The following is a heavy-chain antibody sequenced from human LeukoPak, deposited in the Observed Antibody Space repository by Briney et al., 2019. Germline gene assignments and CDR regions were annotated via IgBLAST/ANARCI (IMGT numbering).Heavy chain of an antibody. J-gene: IGHJ4*02. CDR1: GFTFSSYL. CDR2: IKQDGSEK. D-gene: IGHD3-10*01. CDR3: ARPGHYYGSGSYIHFDY. V-gene: IGHV3-7*01. Sequence: GGSLRLSCAASGFTFSSYLMSWVRQAPGKGLEWVANIKQDGSEKYYVDSVKGRFTISRDNAKNSLYLQMNSLRAEDTAVYYCARPGHYYGSGSYIHFDYWGQGTLVTVSS.